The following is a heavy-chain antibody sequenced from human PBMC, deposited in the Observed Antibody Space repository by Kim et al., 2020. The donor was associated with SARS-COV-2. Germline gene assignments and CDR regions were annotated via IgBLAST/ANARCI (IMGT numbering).Heavy chain of an antibody. Sequence: YYADSVKGRFTISRDNSKNTLYLQMNSLRAEDTAVYYCARGGRGGAPADYWGQGTLVTVSS. D-gene: IGHD3-10*01. CDR3: ARGGRGGAPADY. J-gene: IGHJ4*02. V-gene: IGHV3-66*01.